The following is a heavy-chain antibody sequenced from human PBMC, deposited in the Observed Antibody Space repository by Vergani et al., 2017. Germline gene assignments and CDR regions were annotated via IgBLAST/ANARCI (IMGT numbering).Heavy chain of an antibody. CDR2: ISGSGGST. CDR3: AKVGYYDSSTTTGINDY. V-gene: IGHV3-23*01. J-gene: IGHJ4*02. Sequence: EVQLLESGGGLVQPGGSLRLSCAASGFTFSSYAMSWVRQAPGKGLEWVSAISGSGGSTSYADSVKGRFTISRDHSKNTLYLQMNSLRAEDTAVYYCAKVGYYDSSTTTGINDYWGQGTLVTVSS. CDR1: GFTFSSYA. D-gene: IGHD3-22*01.